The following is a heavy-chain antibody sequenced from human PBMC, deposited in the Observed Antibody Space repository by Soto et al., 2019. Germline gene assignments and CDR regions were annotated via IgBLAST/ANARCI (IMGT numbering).Heavy chain of an antibody. CDR2: IYYSGST. J-gene: IGHJ4*02. CDR1: GGSISSGGYY. V-gene: IGHV4-31*03. CDR3: ARCGIAAAGYFDY. Sequence: QVQLQESGPGLVKPSQTLSLTCTVSGGSISSGGYYWSWIRQYPGKGLEWIGYIYYSGSTYYNPSLKSRVTISVDTSKNQFSLKMSSVTAADTAVYYCARCGIAAAGYFDYWGQGTLVTVSS. D-gene: IGHD6-13*01.